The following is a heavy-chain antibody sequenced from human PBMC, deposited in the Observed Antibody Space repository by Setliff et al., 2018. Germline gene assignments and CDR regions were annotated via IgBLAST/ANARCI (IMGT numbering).Heavy chain of an antibody. Sequence: ASVKVSCKASGYTFTSYAMHWVRQAPGQRLEWMGWINAGNGNAKYSQKFQGRVTITRDTSASTAYMELSSLRSEDTALYYCTRDPPSRSDDAFDMWGPGTMVTVSS. CDR3: TRDPPSRSDDAFDM. V-gene: IGHV1-3*01. CDR2: INAGNGNA. CDR1: GYTFTSYA. D-gene: IGHD3-10*01. J-gene: IGHJ3*02.